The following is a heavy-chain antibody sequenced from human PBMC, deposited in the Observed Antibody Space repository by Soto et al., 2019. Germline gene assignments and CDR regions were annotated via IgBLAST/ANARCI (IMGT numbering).Heavy chain of an antibody. CDR2: VFHSGSS. CDR3: ARAAYRSLWFLSH. J-gene: IGHJ4*02. CDR1: GASVTGFY. V-gene: IGHV4-59*02. Sequence: PSETLSLTCTVSGASVTGFYWSWIRQPPGKGLEWIGYVFHSGSSNYNPSLKSRVTISVDTSKSQISLRLTSVTAADTAVYYCARAAYRSLWFLSHWAQGTLVTVSS. D-gene: IGHD3-9*01.